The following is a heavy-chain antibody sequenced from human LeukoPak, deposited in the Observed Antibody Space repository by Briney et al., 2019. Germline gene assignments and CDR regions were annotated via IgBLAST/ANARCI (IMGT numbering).Heavy chain of an antibody. CDR2: IYSGGNT. Sequence: PGRSLRLSCAASGFTFSSYAMHWVRQAPGKGLEWVSIIYSGGNTYYADSVEGRFTISRDNSKNTLFLHMNSLRAEDTAVYYCARLVVTATHFDSWGQGTLVTVSS. CDR3: ARLVVTATHFDS. CDR1: GFTFSSYA. J-gene: IGHJ4*02. V-gene: IGHV3-66*04. D-gene: IGHD2-21*02.